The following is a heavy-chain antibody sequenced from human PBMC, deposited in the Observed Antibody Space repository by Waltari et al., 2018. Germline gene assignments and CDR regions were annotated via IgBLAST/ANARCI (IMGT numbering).Heavy chain of an antibody. V-gene: IGHV4-34*01. J-gene: IGHJ4*02. CDR1: GGSFIGYY. Sequence: QVQLQQWGAGLLKPSETLSLTCAVYGGSFIGYYWSWIRQPPGKGLEWIGEINHTGITNYTPSRKSRVTITVDTTKYQSCRKLSSGTAADTAGYYCAVDVDTAMDWGQGTLVTVSS. CDR3: AVDVDTAMD. D-gene: IGHD5-18*01. CDR2: INHTGIT.